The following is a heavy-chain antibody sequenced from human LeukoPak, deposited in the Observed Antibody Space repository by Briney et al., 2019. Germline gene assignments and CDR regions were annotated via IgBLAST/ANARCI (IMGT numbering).Heavy chain of an antibody. CDR2: INANSGGT. J-gene: IGHJ4*02. CDR1: GYTFADYF. V-gene: IGHV1-2*06. D-gene: IGHD1-26*01. CDR3: ARDVSSTPDWEFDY. Sequence: ASVKVSCKTSGYTFADYFIHWVRQAPGQGLEWMGRINANSGGTEYEQKFQGRVTMTRDTSISTAYVEVNWLISDDTAIYYCARDVSSTPDWEFDYWGQGTLVTVSS.